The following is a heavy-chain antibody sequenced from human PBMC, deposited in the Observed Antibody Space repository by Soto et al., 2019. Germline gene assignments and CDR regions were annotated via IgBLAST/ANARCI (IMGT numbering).Heavy chain of an antibody. CDR3: AKALAPARYYFDY. J-gene: IGHJ4*02. D-gene: IGHD2-2*01. V-gene: IGHV3-23*01. CDR1: GFTFTNFA. Sequence: EVQLLESGGGLVQPGGSLRLSCAASGFTFTNFAMNWVRQAPGKGLEWVSVISGTGGSTYYADSVEGRFTISGDYSKNTLYLHMNSLRAEDTAVYYCAKALAPARYYFDYWGQGTLVTVSS. CDR2: ISGTGGST.